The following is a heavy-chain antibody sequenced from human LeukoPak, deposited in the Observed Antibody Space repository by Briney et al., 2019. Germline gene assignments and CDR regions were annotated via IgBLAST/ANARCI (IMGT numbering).Heavy chain of an antibody. CDR2: ISYDGSNK. D-gene: IGHD1-26*01. V-gene: IGHV3-30-3*01. Sequence: GGSLRLSCAASGVTLTSATMHCVRQAPGKGLEWVAVISYDGSNKFYADSVKGRFTISRDNSKNTLYLQMNSLRAEDTALYYCARGPQYSGRVDYWGQGTLVTVSS. CDR3: ARGPQYSGRVDY. J-gene: IGHJ4*02. CDR1: GVTLTSAT.